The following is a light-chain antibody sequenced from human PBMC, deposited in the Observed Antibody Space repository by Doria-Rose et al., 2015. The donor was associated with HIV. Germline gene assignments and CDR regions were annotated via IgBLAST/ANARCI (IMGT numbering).Light chain of an antibody. CDR2: AAS. J-gene: IGKJ5*01. Sequence: RVTITCRASQGISSYLAWHQQKPGKAPNLLIYAASTLQSGVPSRFGGSGSGTDFTLTISCLQSEDFATYYCQQYYSYPRAFGQGTRLEIK. CDR3: QQYYSYPRA. V-gene: IGKV1-8*01. CDR1: QGISSY.